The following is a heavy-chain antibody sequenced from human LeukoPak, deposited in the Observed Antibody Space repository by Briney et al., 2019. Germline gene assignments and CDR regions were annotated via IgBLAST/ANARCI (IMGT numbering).Heavy chain of an antibody. CDR3: ARVSLSRDGYNFGPFDY. D-gene: IGHD5-24*01. J-gene: IGHJ4*02. CDR1: GFTFSSYE. V-gene: IGHV3-48*03. Sequence: GGSLRLSCAASGFTFSSYEMNWVRQAPGKGLEWVSYISGSGSTIYYADSVKGRFTISRDNAKNSLYLQMNSLRAEDTALYYCARVSLSRDGYNFGPFDYWGQGTLVTVSS. CDR2: ISGSGSTI.